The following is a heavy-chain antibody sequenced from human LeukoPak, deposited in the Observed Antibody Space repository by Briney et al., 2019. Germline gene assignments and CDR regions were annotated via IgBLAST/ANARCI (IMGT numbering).Heavy chain of an antibody. CDR2: MNPNSGST. CDR1: GYTFTSYD. D-gene: IGHD6-13*01. Sequence: ASVKVSCKASGYTFTSYDINWVRQATGQGLEWMGWMNPNSGSTGYAQKFQGRVTMTRNTSTSTAYMELSSLRSEDTAVYYCARARAAAGIDFDYWGPGTLVTVSS. V-gene: IGHV1-8*01. CDR3: ARARAAAGIDFDY. J-gene: IGHJ4*02.